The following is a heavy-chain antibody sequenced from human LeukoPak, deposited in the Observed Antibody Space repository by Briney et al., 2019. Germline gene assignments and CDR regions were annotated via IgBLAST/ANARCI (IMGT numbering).Heavy chain of an antibody. D-gene: IGHD2-2*01. V-gene: IGHV4-59*11. CDR3: ARVAIPGAMGLRFDN. J-gene: IGHJ4*02. CDR2: IYDGVHT. Sequence: ETLSLTCTVSGGSIRSQYWSWIRQPPGKGLEWIGYIYDGVHTKINPSLKSRVTISVDTSKSQFSLNLSSVSAADTAVYFCARVAIPGAMGLRFDNWGQGAVVTVSS. CDR1: GGSIRSQY.